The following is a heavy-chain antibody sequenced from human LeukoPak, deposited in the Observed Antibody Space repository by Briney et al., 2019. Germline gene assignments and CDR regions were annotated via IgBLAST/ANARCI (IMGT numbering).Heavy chain of an antibody. CDR1: GFTFSSYS. D-gene: IGHD3-9*01. J-gene: IGHJ1*01. Sequence: GGSLRLSCAASGFTFSSYSMNWVRQAPGKGLEWVSSISSSSSYIYYADSVKGRFTISRDNSKNTLYLQMNSLRAEDTAVYYCASPYYDILTGYQTKYFQHWGQGTLVTVSS. CDR2: ISSSSSYI. CDR3: ASPYYDILTGYQTKYFQH. V-gene: IGHV3-21*04.